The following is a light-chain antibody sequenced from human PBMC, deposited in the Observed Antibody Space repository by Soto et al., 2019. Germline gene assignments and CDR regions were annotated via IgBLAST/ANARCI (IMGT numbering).Light chain of an antibody. CDR2: GVS. CDR3: YSSRSSSSTFYV. V-gene: IGLV2-14*03. CDR1: SSAIGGSNY. J-gene: IGLJ1*01. Sequence: QSALTQPASVSGSPGQSITISCAGTSSAIGGSNYVSWYQQHPGKAPKLMIYGVSNRPSGVSNRFSGSKSGNTASLTISGLQAEDEADYFCYSSRSSSSTFYVFGTGPKLTVL.